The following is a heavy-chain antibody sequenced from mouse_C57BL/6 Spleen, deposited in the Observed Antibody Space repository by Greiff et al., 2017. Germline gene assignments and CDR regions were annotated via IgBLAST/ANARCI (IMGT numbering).Heavy chain of an antibody. CDR2: INYDGSST. CDR1: GFTFSDYY. Sequence: EVMLVESEGGLVQPGSSMKLSCTVSGFTFSDYYMAWVRQVPEKGLEGVANINYDGSSTYYLDSLKSPFIISRDNAKNNLYLKLSSLKSEDTATYYCARDWIYYEYERAMDYWGQGTSVTVSS. V-gene: IGHV5-16*01. CDR3: ARDWIYYEYERAMDY. D-gene: IGHD2-4*01. J-gene: IGHJ4*01.